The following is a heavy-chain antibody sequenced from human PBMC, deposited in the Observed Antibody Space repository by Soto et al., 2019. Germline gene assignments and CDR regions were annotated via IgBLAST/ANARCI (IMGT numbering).Heavy chain of an antibody. V-gene: IGHV1-18*01. CDR2: ISAYNGNT. CDR1: GYTFTSYG. Sequence: QVQLVQSGAEVKKPGASVKVSCKASGYTFTSYGISCVRQAPGQGLEWMGWISAYNGNTNYAQKLQGRVTMTKDTSTSTDYMELRSLKSDDTAVYYCARAGGSYSSDFDYWGQGTLVTVSS. J-gene: IGHJ4*02. CDR3: ARAGGSYSSDFDY. D-gene: IGHD1-26*01.